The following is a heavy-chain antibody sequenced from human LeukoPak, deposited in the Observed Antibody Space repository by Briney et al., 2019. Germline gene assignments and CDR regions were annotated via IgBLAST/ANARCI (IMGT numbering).Heavy chain of an antibody. CDR1: GFTFSSYW. CDR2: IKQDGSEK. V-gene: IGHV3-7*01. J-gene: IGHJ4*02. Sequence: AGGSLRLSCAASGFTFSSYWMRWVRQAPGKGLEWVANIKQDGSEKHYVDSVRGRFTISRDNGKNSLYLQMNSLRAEDTAVYYCARGGSTALDYWGQGTLVTVSS. D-gene: IGHD2-15*01. CDR3: ARGGSTALDY.